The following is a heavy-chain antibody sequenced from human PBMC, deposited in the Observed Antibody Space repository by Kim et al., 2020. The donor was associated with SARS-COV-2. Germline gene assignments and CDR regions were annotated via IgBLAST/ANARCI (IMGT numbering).Heavy chain of an antibody. V-gene: IGHV3-23*05. Sequence: GVSLRLSCAASGFTFSRRAMSWVRQVPGKGLEWIASVNNNNNPYYADSVKGRFTVSRDITKDTLYLQMNSLRADDTALYYCAKDHPSSGWPTFDSWGQGTLVAVSS. CDR3: AKDHPSSGWPTFDS. D-gene: IGHD6-19*01. CDR2: VNNNNNP. J-gene: IGHJ4*02. CDR1: GFTFSRRA.